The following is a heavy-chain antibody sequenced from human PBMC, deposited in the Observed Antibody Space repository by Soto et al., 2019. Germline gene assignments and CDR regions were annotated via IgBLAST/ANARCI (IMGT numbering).Heavy chain of an antibody. D-gene: IGHD3-9*01. J-gene: IGHJ6*02. CDR3: ARGDYDILTGYYGSYYYYYGMDV. V-gene: IGHV1-46*01. Sequence: KASGYTFPTYYMHCVRQTPGQGLEWLGIINHSGGSTRYGQKFQGRVTMTRDTSTSTVYMELSSLRSEDTAVYYCARGDYDILTGYYGSYYYYYGMDVWGQGTTVTVSS. CDR1: GYTFPTYY. CDR2: INHSGGST.